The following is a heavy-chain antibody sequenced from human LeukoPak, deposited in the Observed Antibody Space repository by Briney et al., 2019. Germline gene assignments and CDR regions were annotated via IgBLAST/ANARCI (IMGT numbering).Heavy chain of an antibody. Sequence: QAGGSLRLSCAASGFGVSDNYMSWVRQAPGKGLEWVSSISGSGDNTYYADSVKGRFTISRDNSKNTLYLRMNSLRAEDTAVYYCARGPLAKIVYWGRGTLVTVPS. V-gene: IGHV3-23*01. J-gene: IGHJ4*02. CDR1: GFGVSDNY. D-gene: IGHD5-12*01. CDR3: ARGPLAKIVY. CDR2: ISGSGDNT.